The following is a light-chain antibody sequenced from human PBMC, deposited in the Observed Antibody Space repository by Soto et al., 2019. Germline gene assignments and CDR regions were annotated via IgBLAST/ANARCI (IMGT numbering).Light chain of an antibody. V-gene: IGKV1-39*01. Sequence: DIQMTQSPSSLSASVGDRVTITCRASQSISSYLNWYQQKPGKASKLLIYVASSLQSGVPSRFSGSGSGTDFTLTISSLQPEDFATYYCQQSYSTPLTFGGGTKVEIK. CDR2: VAS. CDR1: QSISSY. J-gene: IGKJ4*01. CDR3: QQSYSTPLT.